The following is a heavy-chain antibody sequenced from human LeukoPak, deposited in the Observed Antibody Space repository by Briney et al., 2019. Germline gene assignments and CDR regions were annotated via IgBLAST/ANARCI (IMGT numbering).Heavy chain of an antibody. CDR1: GGFISSSSYY. Sequence: SETLSLTCIVSGGFISSSSYYWGWIRQPPGKGLEYIGSIYYSGSTYYNPSLKSRVTISVDTSKNQFSLKLSSVTAADTAVYYCARQGYYYDLGWFDPWGQGTLVTVSS. CDR2: IYYSGST. D-gene: IGHD3-22*01. J-gene: IGHJ5*02. V-gene: IGHV4-39*01. CDR3: ARQGYYYDLGWFDP.